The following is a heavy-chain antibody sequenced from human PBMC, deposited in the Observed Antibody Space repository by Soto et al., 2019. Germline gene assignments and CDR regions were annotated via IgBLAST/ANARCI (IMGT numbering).Heavy chain of an antibody. CDR2: IYYSGST. D-gene: IGHD4-4*01. CDR3: ARHAYSNNWFDP. Sequence: SETLSLTCTVSGGSTSSSSYYWGWIRQPPGKGLEWIGSIYYSGSTYYNPSLKSRVTISVDTSKNQFSLKLSSVTAADTAVYYCARHAYSNNWFDPWGQGTLVTVSS. CDR1: GGSTSSSSYY. V-gene: IGHV4-39*01. J-gene: IGHJ5*02.